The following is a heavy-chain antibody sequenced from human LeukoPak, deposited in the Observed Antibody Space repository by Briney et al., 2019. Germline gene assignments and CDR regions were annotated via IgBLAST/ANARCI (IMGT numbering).Heavy chain of an antibody. J-gene: IGHJ4*02. CDR2: ISSISDTI. CDR3: AREWDS. CDR1: GFTFSTIG. V-gene: IGHV3-48*01. Sequence: GGSLRLSCAASGFTFSTIGMNWGRQAPGKGLEWVSHISSISDTIKYADSVKGRFTISRDNAKNSLYLQMNSLRAEDTAVYYCAREWDSWGQGTLVTVSS.